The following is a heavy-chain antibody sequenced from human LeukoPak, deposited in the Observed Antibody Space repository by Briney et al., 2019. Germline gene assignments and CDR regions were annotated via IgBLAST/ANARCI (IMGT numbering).Heavy chain of an antibody. CDR3: ARDYYDSITPGFDY. Sequence: ASVKVSCKASGGTFSSYAISWVRQAPGQGLEWMGRIIPILGIANYAQKFQGRVTITADKSTSTAYMELSSLRSEDTAVYYCARDYYDSITPGFDYWGQGTLVTVSS. J-gene: IGHJ4*02. CDR2: IIPILGIA. CDR1: GGTFSSYA. D-gene: IGHD3-22*01. V-gene: IGHV1-69*04.